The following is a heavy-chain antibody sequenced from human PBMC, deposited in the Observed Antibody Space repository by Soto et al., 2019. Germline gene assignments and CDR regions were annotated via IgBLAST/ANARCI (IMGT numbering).Heavy chain of an antibody. V-gene: IGHV3-23*01. CDR1: GFTFSSYA. CDR2: ISGSGGST. CDR3: AKFSSLIVVVIAYYFDY. J-gene: IGHJ4*02. Sequence: PGGSLRLSCAASGFTFSSYAMSWVRQAPGKGLEWVSAISGSGGSTYYADSVKGRSTISRDNSKNTLYLQMNSLRAEDTAVYYCAKFSSLIVVVIAYYFDYWGQGTLVTVSS. D-gene: IGHD3-22*01.